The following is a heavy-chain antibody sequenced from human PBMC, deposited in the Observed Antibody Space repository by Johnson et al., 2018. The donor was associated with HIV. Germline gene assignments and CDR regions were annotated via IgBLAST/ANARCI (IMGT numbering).Heavy chain of an antibody. V-gene: IGHV3-30*03. CDR1: GFTFSSYD. CDR3: ARDGGYCSSTSCFRHWASAFDI. D-gene: IGHD2-2*01. CDR2: ISYDGSNK. J-gene: IGHJ3*02. Sequence: VQLVESGGGVVQPGRSLRLSCAASGFTFSSYDMHWVRQAPGKGLEWVAVISYDGSNKYYADSVKGRFTISRDNSKNTLYLQMNSLGAEDTAVYYCARDGGYCSSTSCFRHWASAFDIWGQGTMVTVSS.